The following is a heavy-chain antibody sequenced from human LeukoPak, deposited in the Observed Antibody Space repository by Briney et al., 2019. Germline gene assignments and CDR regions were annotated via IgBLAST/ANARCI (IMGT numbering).Heavy chain of an antibody. Sequence: AGGSLRLSCAASGFTFSSYAMSWVRQAPGKGLEWVSAISGSGGSTYYADSVKGRFTISRDNPKNTLYLQMNSLRAEDTAVYYCAKDYCSGGSCYFTGYDYWGQGTLVTVSS. CDR1: GFTFSSYA. D-gene: IGHD2-15*01. CDR3: AKDYCSGGSCYFTGYDY. V-gene: IGHV3-23*01. CDR2: ISGSGGST. J-gene: IGHJ4*02.